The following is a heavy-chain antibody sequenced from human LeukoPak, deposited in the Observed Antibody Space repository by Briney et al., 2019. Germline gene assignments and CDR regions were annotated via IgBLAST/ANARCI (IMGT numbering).Heavy chain of an antibody. V-gene: IGHV4-61*02. Sequence: PSETLFLTCTVSRGSISSGSYYWSWIRQPAGKGLEWIGRIYTSGSTNYNPSLKSRVTISVDTSKNQFSLKLSSVTAADTAVYYCAREADTAMVPRVDYWGQGTLVTVSS. CDR3: AREADTAMVPRVDY. CDR1: RGSISSGSYY. D-gene: IGHD5-18*01. CDR2: IYTSGST. J-gene: IGHJ4*02.